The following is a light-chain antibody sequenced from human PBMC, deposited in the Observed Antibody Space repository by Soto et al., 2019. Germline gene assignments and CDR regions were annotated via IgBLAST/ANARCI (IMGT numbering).Light chain of an antibody. J-gene: IGLJ3*02. V-gene: IGLV3-1*01. CDR1: KLGNKY. Sequence: SSELTQPPSLSVSPGQTASITCSGDKLGNKYVCWYQQKPGQSPVVVIYEDTKRPSGIPERFSGSNSGNTATLTISGTQAMDEADYYCQAWDSSAVVFGGGTKLTVL. CDR3: QAWDSSAVV. CDR2: EDT.